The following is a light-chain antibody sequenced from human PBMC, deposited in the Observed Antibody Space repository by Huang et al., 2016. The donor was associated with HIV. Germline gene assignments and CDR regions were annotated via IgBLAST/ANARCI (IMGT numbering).Light chain of an antibody. CDR2: AAS. J-gene: IGKJ1*01. CDR1: QSASSY. Sequence: DIQMTQSPSSLSASIGDRVTITCRASQSASSYLNWYQQKPGNAPKLLISAASSLQPGVPSRFSGSGSGTDYTLTISSLQPEDIATYYCQQSFRIPRTFGQGTKVEIK. V-gene: IGKV1-39*01. CDR3: QQSFRIPRT.